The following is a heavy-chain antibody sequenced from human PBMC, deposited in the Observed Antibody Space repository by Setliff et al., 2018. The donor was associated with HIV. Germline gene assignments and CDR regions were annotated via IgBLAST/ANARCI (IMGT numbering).Heavy chain of an antibody. CDR1: GFAFSDFG. CDR3: ARADYSNLFDH. CDR2: ISSSSGRNT. J-gene: IGHJ4*02. Sequence: PGGPLRLSCAASGFAFSDFGMNWVRQAPGKGLEWVSSISSSSGRNTYYADSVKGRFTISRDNAKNSLFLQMNSLRAEDTAVYYCARADYSNLFDHWGQGTLVTVSS. V-gene: IGHV3-21*01. D-gene: IGHD4-4*01.